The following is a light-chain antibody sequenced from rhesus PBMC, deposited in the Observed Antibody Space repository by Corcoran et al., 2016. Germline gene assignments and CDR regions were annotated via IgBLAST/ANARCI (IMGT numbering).Light chain of an antibody. J-gene: IGKJ4*01. CDR2: WAS. Sequence: DIVMIQSPDSLAVSLGERVTINCKSSQSLLYSSNNKNYLAWYQQKPGQAPKLLIYWASTRESGVPNRFSVRVSVKDFTLTISVLQAEDVAVYFCQQYYSTPLTFGGGTKVEIK. CDR1: QSLLYSSNNKNY. CDR3: QQYYSTPLT. V-gene: IGKV4-1*01.